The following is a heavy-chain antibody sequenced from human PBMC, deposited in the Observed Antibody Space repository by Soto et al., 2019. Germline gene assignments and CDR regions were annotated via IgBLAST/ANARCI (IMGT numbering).Heavy chain of an antibody. CDR3: ARDRGGGNWGFNDYYYGMDV. D-gene: IGHD7-27*01. CDR2: IWYDGSNK. J-gene: IGHJ6*02. V-gene: IGHV3-33*01. Sequence: GGSLRRSCAASGFTFSSYGMHRVRQAPGKGLEWVAVIWYDGSNKYYADSVKGRFTISRDNSKNTLYLQMNSLRAEDTAVYYCARDRGGGNWGFNDYYYGMDVWGQGTTVTVSS. CDR1: GFTFSSYG.